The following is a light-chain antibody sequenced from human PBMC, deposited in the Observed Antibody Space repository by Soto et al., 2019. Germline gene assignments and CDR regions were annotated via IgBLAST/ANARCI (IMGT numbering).Light chain of an antibody. Sequence: QSVLTQSPSASASLGASVKLTCTLSRGHSSYAIAWHQQQPEKGPRYLMKVNSDGSHSKGDGIPVRFSGSSSGAERYFTISSLQSEDEADYYCQTWGTAYVLFGGGTKLTVL. J-gene: IGLJ2*01. V-gene: IGLV4-69*01. CDR1: RGHSSYA. CDR2: VNSDGSH. CDR3: QTWGTAYVL.